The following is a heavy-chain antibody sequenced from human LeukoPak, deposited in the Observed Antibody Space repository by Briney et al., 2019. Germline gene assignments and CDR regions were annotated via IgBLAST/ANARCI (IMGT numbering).Heavy chain of an antibody. CDR3: AKDGEPYSSGWYHYFDY. V-gene: IGHV3-53*05. D-gene: IGHD6-19*01. J-gene: IGHJ4*02. CDR2: IYSGGST. CDR1: GFTVSSNY. Sequence: PGGSLRLSCAASGFTVSSNYMSWVRQAPGKGLEWVSVIYSGGSTYYADSVKGRFTISRDNSKNTLYLQMNSLRAEDTAVYYCAKDGEPYSSGWYHYFDYWGQGTLVTVSS.